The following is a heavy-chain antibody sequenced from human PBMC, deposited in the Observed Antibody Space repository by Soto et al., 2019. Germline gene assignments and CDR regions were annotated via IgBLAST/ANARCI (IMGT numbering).Heavy chain of an antibody. V-gene: IGHV5-51*01. CDR2: IYPDDSDT. CDR1: GFPFDDFA. CDR3: ARHETRYVSSDNTNHYYGMDV. J-gene: IGHJ6*02. D-gene: IGHD6-6*01. Sequence: GGSLRLSCTGSGFPFDDFAINWVRQAPGKGLEWMGIIYPDDSDTRYSPSFEGQVTISADISISTAYLQWTTLKASDTAMYYCARHETRYVSSDNTNHYYGMDVWGQGTTVTVSS.